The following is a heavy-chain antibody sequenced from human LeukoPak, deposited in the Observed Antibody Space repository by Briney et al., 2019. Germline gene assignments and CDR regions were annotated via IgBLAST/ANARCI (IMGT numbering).Heavy chain of an antibody. J-gene: IGHJ4*02. Sequence: SETLSLTCTVSGGSITSYYWSWIRQPPGKGLEWIGYIYYSGSTNYNPSLESRVTMSVDTSKNQLSLKLSSVTAADTAVYYCARDVVAAAGTWDYWGQGTLVTVSS. CDR1: GGSITSYY. V-gene: IGHV4-59*12. CDR3: ARDVVAAAGTWDY. CDR2: IYYSGST. D-gene: IGHD6-13*01.